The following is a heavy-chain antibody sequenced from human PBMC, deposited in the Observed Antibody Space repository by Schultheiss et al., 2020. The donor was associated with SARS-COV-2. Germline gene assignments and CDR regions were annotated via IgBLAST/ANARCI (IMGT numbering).Heavy chain of an antibody. CDR2: IYSGGST. J-gene: IGHJ3*02. V-gene: IGHV3-53*01. CDR3: ANIVVVIATPADAFDI. CDR1: GFTVSSNY. D-gene: IGHD2-21*01. Sequence: GGSLRLSCAASGFTVSSNYMSWVRQAPGKGLEWVSVIYSGGSTYYADSVKGRFTISRDNSKNTLYLQMNSLRAEDTAVYYCANIVVVIATPADAFDIWGQGTMVTVSS.